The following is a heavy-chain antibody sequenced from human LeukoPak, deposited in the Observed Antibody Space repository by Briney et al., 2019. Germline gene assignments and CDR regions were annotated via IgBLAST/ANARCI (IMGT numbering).Heavy chain of an antibody. Sequence: PSETLSLTCTVPGGSISSYYWSWIRQPPGKGLEWIGYIYYSGSTNYNPSLKSRVTISVDTSKNQFSLKLSSVTAADTAVYYCARVEGYDSSGYKGFQHWGQGTLVTVSS. J-gene: IGHJ1*01. CDR1: GGSISSYY. V-gene: IGHV4-59*01. CDR2: IYYSGST. CDR3: ARVEGYDSSGYKGFQH. D-gene: IGHD3-22*01.